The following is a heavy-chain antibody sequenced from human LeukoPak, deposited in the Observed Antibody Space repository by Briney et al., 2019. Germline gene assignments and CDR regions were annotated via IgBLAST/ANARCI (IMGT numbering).Heavy chain of an antibody. CDR3: ASAPPIVVVTATPDFDY. D-gene: IGHD2-21*02. CDR1: GFTFSSHA. J-gene: IGHJ4*02. CDR2: ISGSGGST. V-gene: IGHV3-23*01. Sequence: PGGSLRLSCAASGFTFSSHAMSWVRQAPGKGLEWVSAISGSGGSTYYADSVKGRFTISRDNSKNTLYLQMNSLRAEDTAVYYCASAPPIVVVTATPDFDYWGQGTLVTVSS.